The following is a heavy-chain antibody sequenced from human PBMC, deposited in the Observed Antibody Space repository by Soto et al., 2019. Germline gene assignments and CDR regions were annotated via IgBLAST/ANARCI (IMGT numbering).Heavy chain of an antibody. J-gene: IGHJ3*02. CDR3: ARVRYYGSGSRNDDAFDI. V-gene: IGHV1-18*01. Sequence: ASVKVSCKAFGYTFTSYGISWVRQAPGQGLEWMGWISAYNGNTNYAQKLQGRVTMTTDTSTSTAYMELRSLRSDDTAVYYCARVRYYGSGSRNDDAFDIWGQGTMVTVSS. D-gene: IGHD3-10*01. CDR1: GYTFTSYG. CDR2: ISAYNGNT.